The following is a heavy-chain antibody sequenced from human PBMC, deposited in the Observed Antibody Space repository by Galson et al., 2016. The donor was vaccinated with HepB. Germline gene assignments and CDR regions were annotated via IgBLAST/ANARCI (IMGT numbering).Heavy chain of an antibody. V-gene: IGHV3-33*08. Sequence: SLRLSCAASGFTFSTYWMHWVRQAPGKGLEWVAVIWFDGSNKNYVGSVRGRFTISRDNSKNTLYLQMNTLRAEDTAVYYCARGTFCSGDSCYSPAFDMWGQGTMVTVSS. D-gene: IGHD2-15*01. CDR3: ARGTFCSGDSCYSPAFDM. CDR2: IWFDGSNK. J-gene: IGHJ3*02. CDR1: GFTFSTYW.